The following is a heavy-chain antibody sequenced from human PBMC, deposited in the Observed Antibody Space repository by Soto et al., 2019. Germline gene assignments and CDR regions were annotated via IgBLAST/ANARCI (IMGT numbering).Heavy chain of an antibody. J-gene: IGHJ4*02. Sequence: QVHLVQSGAEVKKPGASVKVSCKGSGYTFTSYGITWVRQAPGQGLEWMGWISAHNGNTDYAQRLQGRVTVTRDTSTSTAYMELRSLRSDDTAVYYCARGSYGDYWGQGALVTVSS. CDR3: ARGSYGDY. V-gene: IGHV1-18*01. CDR1: GYTFTSYG. D-gene: IGHD3-10*01. CDR2: ISAHNGNT.